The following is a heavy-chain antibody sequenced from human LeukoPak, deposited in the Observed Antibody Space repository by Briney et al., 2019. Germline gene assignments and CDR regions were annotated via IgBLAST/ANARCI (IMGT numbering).Heavy chain of an antibody. CDR2: VHYTGST. CDR1: GGSISNYF. CDR3: AGYCGGGSCADS. V-gene: IGHV4-59*01. D-gene: IGHD2-15*01. Sequence: SETLSLTCTVTGGSISNYFWSWVRQPPGKGLEWIGWVHYTGSTSYNPSLKSRVTISVDTSKNQISLKLNSVTAADTAVYYCAGYCGGGSCADSWGQGTLVTVSS. J-gene: IGHJ4*02.